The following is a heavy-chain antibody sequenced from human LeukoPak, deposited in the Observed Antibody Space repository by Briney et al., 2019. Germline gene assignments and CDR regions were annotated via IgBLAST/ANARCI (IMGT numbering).Heavy chain of an antibody. CDR1: GLTFSTYW. J-gene: IGHJ4*02. CDR2: IKGDGWST. Sequence: GGSLRLSCTASGLTFSTYWMHWVRQAPGRGLVWVSRIKGDGWSTIYADPVKGRFTISRDNAKNTVYLQMNSLRAEDTAVYYCARDYGGNSDYWGQGTLVTVSS. V-gene: IGHV3-74*01. CDR3: ARDYGGNSDY. D-gene: IGHD4-23*01.